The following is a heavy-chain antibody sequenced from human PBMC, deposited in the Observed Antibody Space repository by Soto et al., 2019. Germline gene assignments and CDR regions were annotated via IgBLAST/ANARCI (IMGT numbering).Heavy chain of an antibody. Sequence: QVQLVQSVAEMKKRGSSVKVSCKASGGTFSSYAISWVRQAPGQGLEWMGGIIPIFGTANYAQKFQGRVTITADEYTNTAYMELSSLRSEDTAVYYCALGDIVLVPAAKYRNDYYGMDVWGKGTTVTVSS. J-gene: IGHJ6*04. CDR3: ALGDIVLVPAAKYRNDYYGMDV. V-gene: IGHV1-69*12. CDR2: IIPIFGTA. D-gene: IGHD2-2*01. CDR1: GGTFSSYA.